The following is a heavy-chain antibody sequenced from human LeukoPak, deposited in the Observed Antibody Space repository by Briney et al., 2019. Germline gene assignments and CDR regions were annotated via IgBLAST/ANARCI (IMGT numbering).Heavy chain of an antibody. J-gene: IGHJ3*02. CDR2: INPNSGGT. V-gene: IGHV1-2*02. D-gene: IGHD5-24*01. CDR3: AREDAEQMDNSFDI. CDR1: GYTFTVYY. Sequence: ASVKVSCKASGYTFTVYYMHWVRQAPGQGLEWMGWINPNSGGTNYAQKFQGRVTMTRDTSISTAYMEVSRLRSDDTAVYYCAREDAEQMDNSFDIWGQGTMVTVSS.